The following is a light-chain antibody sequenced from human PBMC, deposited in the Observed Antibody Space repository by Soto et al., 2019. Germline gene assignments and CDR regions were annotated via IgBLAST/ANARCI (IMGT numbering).Light chain of an antibody. CDR2: GAS. CDR3: QQYNNWPWIT. CDR1: QSVSSN. V-gene: IGKV3-15*01. Sequence: EIVMTQSPATLSVSPGERATLSCRASQSVSSNLAWYQQKPGQAPRLLIYGASTRATGIPARFSGSGSGTEFTLTISSLQSEDFAVYYCQQYNNWPWITFGQGTKVDLK. J-gene: IGKJ1*01.